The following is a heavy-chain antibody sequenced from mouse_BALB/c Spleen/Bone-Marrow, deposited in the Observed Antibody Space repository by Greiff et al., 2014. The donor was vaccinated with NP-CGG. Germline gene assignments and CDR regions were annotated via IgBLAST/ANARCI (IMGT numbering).Heavy chain of an antibody. CDR1: GYTFTRYW. V-gene: IGHV1S81*02. J-gene: IGHJ2*01. CDR2: LNPSNGHT. CDR3: ARMITTRGFDY. D-gene: IGHD2-4*01. Sequence: QVHVKQSGAELLKPGTSVKLSCKASGYTFTRYWMHWVKQRPGQGPEWIGELNPSNGHTNYNGKFKNKATVTVDKSSSTAYMQLSSLTSEDSAVYYCARMITTRGFDYWGQGTTLTVSS.